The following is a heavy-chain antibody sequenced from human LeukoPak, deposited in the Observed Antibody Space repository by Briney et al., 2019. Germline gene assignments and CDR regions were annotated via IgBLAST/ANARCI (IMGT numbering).Heavy chain of an antibody. D-gene: IGHD3-10*01. J-gene: IGHJ5*02. Sequence: SQTLPLTCTVSGGSISSGGYYWSCLPQHPGKDLEWIGFFYSSGSTYYNPSLKSRVTISVDTSKNQFSLKLTSVAAADTAVYYCARGFGDWGLSWFGPRGQGTLVTVSS. V-gene: IGHV4-31*03. CDR2: FYSSGST. CDR3: ARGFGDWGLSWFGP. CDR1: GGSISSGGYY.